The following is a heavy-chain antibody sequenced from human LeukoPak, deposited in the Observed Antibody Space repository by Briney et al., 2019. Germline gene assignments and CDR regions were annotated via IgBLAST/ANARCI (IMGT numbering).Heavy chain of an antibody. CDR1: GFTFNNYA. J-gene: IGHJ4*02. CDR3: AKREGANYYDTKPVNFDY. V-gene: IGHV3-23*01. D-gene: IGHD3-22*01. CDR2: ISDSGDKM. Sequence: GGSLRLSCAASGFTFNNYALSWVRQAPGKGLEWVSVISDSGDKMFYTESVEGRFTVSRDNSKNTLYLQMNSLRAEDTAVYYCAKREGANYYDTKPVNFDYWGQGTLVTVSS.